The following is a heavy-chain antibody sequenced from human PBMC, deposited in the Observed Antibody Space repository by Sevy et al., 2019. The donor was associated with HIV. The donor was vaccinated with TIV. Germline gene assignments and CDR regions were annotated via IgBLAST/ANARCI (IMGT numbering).Heavy chain of an antibody. CDR2: ISYDGSNK. J-gene: IGHJ4*02. CDR3: AAEGDHIYNSHFDY. V-gene: IGHV3-30-3*01. D-gene: IGHD2-21*02. Sequence: GGSLRLSCAASGFTFSSYAMHWVRQAPGKGLEWVAVISYDGSNKYYADSVKGRFTISRDNSKNTLYLQMNSLRAEDTDVYYCAAEGDHIYNSHFDYWGQGTLVTVSS. CDR1: GFTFSSYA.